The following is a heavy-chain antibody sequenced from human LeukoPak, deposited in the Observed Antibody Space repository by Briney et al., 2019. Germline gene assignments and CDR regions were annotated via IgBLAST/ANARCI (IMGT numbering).Heavy chain of an antibody. V-gene: IGHV1-69*13. J-gene: IGHJ3*01. CDR1: GDTFSSYA. Sequence: ASVKVSCKASGDTFSSYAISWLRQAPGQGLEWMGGIIPILGTTNYARKFQGRVTITADESTSTLYMELRSLRSEDTAIYYCARDDYYDSSAYRENPFDVWGQGTMVTVSS. D-gene: IGHD3-22*01. CDR3: ARDDYYDSSAYRENPFDV. CDR2: IIPILGTT.